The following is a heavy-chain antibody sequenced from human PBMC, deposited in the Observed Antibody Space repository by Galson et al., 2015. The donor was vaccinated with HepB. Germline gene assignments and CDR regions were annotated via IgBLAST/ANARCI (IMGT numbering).Heavy chain of an antibody. Sequence: SLRLSCAASGFTFSSYSMNWVRQAPGKGLEWVSYISSSSTIYYADSVKGRFTISRDNAKNSLYLQMNSLRDEDTAVYYCAKPYYDFWSGYYYYGMDVWGQGTTVTVSS. D-gene: IGHD3-3*01. V-gene: IGHV3-48*02. CDR2: ISSSSTI. CDR1: GFTFSSYS. CDR3: AKPYYDFWSGYYYYGMDV. J-gene: IGHJ6*02.